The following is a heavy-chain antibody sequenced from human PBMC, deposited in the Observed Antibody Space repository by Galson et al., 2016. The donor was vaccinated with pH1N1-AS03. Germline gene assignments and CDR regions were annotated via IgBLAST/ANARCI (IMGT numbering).Heavy chain of an antibody. CDR2: VSGNGGSE. CDR1: GFTFANTA. Sequence: SLRLSCAASGFTFANTAMNWVRQAPGKGLAWVAAVSGNGGSEYYADSVKGRFTISRDNSKNTLFLQMNNLRAEDTAVYYCAKDRGHSSGWYPAIYVDSWGQGTQVTVSS. V-gene: IGHV3-23*01. D-gene: IGHD6-19*01. CDR3: AKDRGHSSGWYPAIYVDS. J-gene: IGHJ4*02.